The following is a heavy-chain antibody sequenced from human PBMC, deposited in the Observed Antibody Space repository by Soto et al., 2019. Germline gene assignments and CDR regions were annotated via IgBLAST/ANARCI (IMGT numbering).Heavy chain of an antibody. CDR1: GFTFSSYA. CDR3: AKELEQLVRPLAPENFDY. Sequence: PGGSLRLSCAASGFTFSSYAMSWVRQAPGKGLEWVSAISGSGGSTYYADSVKGRFTISRDNSKNTLYLQMNSLRAEDTAVYYCAKELEQLVRPLAPENFDYWGQGTLVTVSS. D-gene: IGHD6-13*01. J-gene: IGHJ4*02. CDR2: ISGSGGST. V-gene: IGHV3-23*01.